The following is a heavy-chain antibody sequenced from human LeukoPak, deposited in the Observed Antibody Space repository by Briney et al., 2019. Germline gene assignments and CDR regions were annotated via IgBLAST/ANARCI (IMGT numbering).Heavy chain of an antibody. CDR3: AKVTGTTVGALDY. Sequence: GTSVKVSCKASGFTFTSSAMQWVRQARGQRLEWIGWIVVGSSNTNYAQKFQERVTITRDMSTSTAYMELSSLRSEDTAVYYCAKVTGTTVGALDYWGQGTLVTVSS. J-gene: IGHJ4*02. CDR1: GFTFTSSA. CDR2: IVVGSSNT. V-gene: IGHV1-58*02. D-gene: IGHD1-1*01.